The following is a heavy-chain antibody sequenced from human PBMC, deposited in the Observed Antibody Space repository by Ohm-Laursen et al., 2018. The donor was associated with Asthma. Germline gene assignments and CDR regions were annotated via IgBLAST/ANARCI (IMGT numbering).Heavy chain of an antibody. CDR2: IYYSGST. V-gene: IGHV4-59*01. Sequence: PPGTLSLTCTVSGGSISSYYWSWIRQPPGKGLEWIGYIYYSGSTNYNPSLKSRVTISVDTSKNQFSLKLSSVTAADTAVYYCAQMGGDDYGDPDAFDIWGQGTMVTVSS. J-gene: IGHJ3*02. CDR1: GGSISSYY. CDR3: AQMGGDDYGDPDAFDI. D-gene: IGHD4-17*01.